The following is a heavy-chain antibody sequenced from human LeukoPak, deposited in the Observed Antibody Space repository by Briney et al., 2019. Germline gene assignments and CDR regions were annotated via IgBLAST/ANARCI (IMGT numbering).Heavy chain of an antibody. J-gene: IGHJ4*02. CDR3: ARDQYSGSLDY. D-gene: IGHD1-26*01. Sequence: SETLSLTCTVSGGSISSYSWHWIRQPPANGLEWIGRIYGGNTNYNPSLKSRVTMSVNTSKNQFSLKLSSVTAADTAVYYCARDQYSGSLDYWGQGTLVTVSS. V-gene: IGHV4-4*07. CDR1: GGSISSYS. CDR2: IYGGNT.